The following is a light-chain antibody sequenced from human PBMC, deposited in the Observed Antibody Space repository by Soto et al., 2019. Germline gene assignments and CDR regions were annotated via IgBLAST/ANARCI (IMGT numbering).Light chain of an antibody. Sequence: QSVLTQPPSAPATPGLSVTISCSGSSANIGSNTVNWYQQLPGAAPKLLMYSNDQRPSGIPDRFSGSKSGTSASLAISGLQSQDEADYYCAAWDDNLNGYVFGTGTKVTVL. CDR3: AAWDDNLNGYV. J-gene: IGLJ1*01. CDR1: SANIGSNT. CDR2: SND. V-gene: IGLV1-44*01.